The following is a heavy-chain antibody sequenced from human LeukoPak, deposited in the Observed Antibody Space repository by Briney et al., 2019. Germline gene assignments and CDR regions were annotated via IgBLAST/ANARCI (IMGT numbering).Heavy chain of an antibody. CDR2: IYYSGST. CDR3: ARGIAAAGRSVWFDP. Sequence: PSETLSLTCTVSGGSISSSSYYWGWIRQPPGKGLEWVGTIYYSGSTYYNPSLKSRVTISVDTSKNQFSLKLSSVTAADTAVYYCARGIAAAGRSVWFDPWGQGTLVTVSS. J-gene: IGHJ5*02. V-gene: IGHV4-39*01. D-gene: IGHD6-13*01. CDR1: GGSISSSSYY.